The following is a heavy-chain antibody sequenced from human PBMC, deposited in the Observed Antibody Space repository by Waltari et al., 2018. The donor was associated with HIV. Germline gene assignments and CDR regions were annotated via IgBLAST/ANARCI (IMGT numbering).Heavy chain of an antibody. D-gene: IGHD3-10*01. V-gene: IGHV3-9*01. CDR3: ARGPMYNWFDP. Sequence: EVQLVESGGGLVQPGRSLTLSCAASGFTFDDYVMHWVRQAPGKGLEWVSSSSWNSVRITYADSVRGRFTVSRDNAKNYLYLQMNSLRPDDTAFYYCARGPMYNWFDPWGQGSLVTVSS. J-gene: IGHJ5*02. CDR1: GFTFDDYV. CDR2: SSWNSVRI.